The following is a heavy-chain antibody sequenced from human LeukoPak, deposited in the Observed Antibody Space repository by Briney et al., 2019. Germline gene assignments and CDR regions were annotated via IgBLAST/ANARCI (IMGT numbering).Heavy chain of an antibody. D-gene: IGHD3-22*01. V-gene: IGHV4-30-2*01. J-gene: IGHJ4*02. CDR3: ARVQNYYDSSGYYYFNY. Sequence: SETLSLTCTVSGGSISSGGYYWSWIRQPPGKGLEWIGYIYHSGSTYYNPSLKSRVTISVDTSKNQFSLKLSSVTAADTAVYYCARVQNYYDSSGYYYFNYWGQGTLVTVSS. CDR2: IYHSGST. CDR1: GGSISSGGYY.